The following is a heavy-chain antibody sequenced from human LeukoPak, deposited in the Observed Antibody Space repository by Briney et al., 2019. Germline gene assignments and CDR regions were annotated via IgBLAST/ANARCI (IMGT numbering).Heavy chain of an antibody. V-gene: IGHV4-59*08. CDR3: AGKTDYYYGMDV. CDR1: GGSISSYY. Sequence: SETLPLTCTVSGGSISSYYWSWIRQPPGKGLEWIGYIYYSGSTNYNPSLKSRVTISVDTSKNQFSLKLSSVTAADTAVYYCAGKTDYYYGMDVWGQGTTVTVSS. J-gene: IGHJ6*02. CDR2: IYYSGST.